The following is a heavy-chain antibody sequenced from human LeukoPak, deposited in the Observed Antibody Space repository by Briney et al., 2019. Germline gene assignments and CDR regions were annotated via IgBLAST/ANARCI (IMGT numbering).Heavy chain of an antibody. Sequence: PGGSLRLSCAASGFTFSSYGMHWVRQAPGKGLEWVAVIWYDGSNKYYADSVKGRLAISRDNSKNTLYLQMNSLRAEDTAEYYCARDGGIGGSCYSDYWGQGTLVTVSS. CDR2: IWYDGSNK. J-gene: IGHJ4*02. V-gene: IGHV3-33*01. CDR3: ARDGGIGGSCYSDY. D-gene: IGHD2-15*01. CDR1: GFTFSSYG.